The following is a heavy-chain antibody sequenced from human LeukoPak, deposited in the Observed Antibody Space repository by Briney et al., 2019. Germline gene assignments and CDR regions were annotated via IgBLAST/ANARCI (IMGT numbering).Heavy chain of an antibody. CDR2: ISGSGGST. V-gene: IGHV3-23*01. D-gene: IGHD3-3*01. CDR3: ALRFLFDP. J-gene: IGHJ5*02. Sequence: PGGSLRLSCAASGFSLSRYAMSWLRQGPEKGLEWVSSISGSGGSTYYADSVKGRFTISRDNSKNTLYLQMNSVRAEDTAVYYCALRFLFDPWGQGTLVTVSS. CDR1: GFSLSRYA.